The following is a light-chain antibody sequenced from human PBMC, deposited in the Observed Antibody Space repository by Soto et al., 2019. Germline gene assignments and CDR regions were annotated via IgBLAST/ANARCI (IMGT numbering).Light chain of an antibody. CDR1: RYNIGSNT. V-gene: IGLV1-44*01. J-gene: IGLJ2*01. Sequence: QSVLTQPPSASGTPGQRVTISCSGSRYNIGSNTVNWYQQVPGTAPRLLIHRDHQRPSGVPDRFSGSKSGTLASLAISGLQSEDEADYYCAAWDDSLNGYVVFGGGTQLTVL. CDR3: AAWDDSLNGYVV. CDR2: RDH.